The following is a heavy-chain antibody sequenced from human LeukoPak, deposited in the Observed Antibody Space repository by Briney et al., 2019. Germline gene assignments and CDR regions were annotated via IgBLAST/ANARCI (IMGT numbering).Heavy chain of an antibody. CDR2: ISAYNGNT. J-gene: IGHJ6*03. V-gene: IGHV1-18*01. D-gene: IGHD1-26*01. CDR1: GYTFTSYG. Sequence: ASVKVSCKASGYTFTSYGISWVRQARGQGLEWMGWISAYNGNTNYAQKLQGRVTMTTDTSTSTAYMELRSLRSDDTAVYYCARYSGSYYYSYHYYYMDVWGKGTTATVSS. CDR3: ARYSGSYYYSYHYYYMDV.